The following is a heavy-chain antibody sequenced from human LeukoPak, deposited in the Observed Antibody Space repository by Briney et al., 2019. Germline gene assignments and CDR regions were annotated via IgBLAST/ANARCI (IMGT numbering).Heavy chain of an antibody. D-gene: IGHD6-13*01. CDR1: GYTFTSYD. J-gene: IGHJ6*03. Sequence: ASVKVSCKASGYTFTSYDINWVRQATGQGLEWMGWMNPNSGNTGYAQKFQGRVTMTRNTSISTAYMELSSLRSEDTAVYYCAGEVYSSSWYLSMSYYYYYMDVWGKGTTVTISS. CDR2: MNPNSGNT. CDR3: AGEVYSSSWYLSMSYYYYYMDV. V-gene: IGHV1-8*01.